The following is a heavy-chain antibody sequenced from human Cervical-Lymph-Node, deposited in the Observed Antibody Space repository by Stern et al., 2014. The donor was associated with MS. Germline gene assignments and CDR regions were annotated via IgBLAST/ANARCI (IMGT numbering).Heavy chain of an antibody. CDR3: ANPLPYAN. Sequence: DQLVESGAEVKKPGASVKVSCKASGDTFASYPIHWLRQAPGQGFVWMGIVNPTDGRTTYAQTFKGRVTMTRDTSTRTVYMELSSLRAEDTAMYFCANPLPYANWGQGTRVTVSS. J-gene: IGHJ1*01. CDR2: VNPTDGRT. CDR1: GDTFASYP. D-gene: IGHD4-17*01. V-gene: IGHV1-46*03.